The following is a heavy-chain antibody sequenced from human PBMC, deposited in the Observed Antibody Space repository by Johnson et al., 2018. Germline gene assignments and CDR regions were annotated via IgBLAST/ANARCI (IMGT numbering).Heavy chain of an antibody. CDR3: ARVYYDSSGYYRGAECFQH. J-gene: IGHJ1*01. CDR1: GFTFSSYG. D-gene: IGHD3-22*01. V-gene: IGHV3-33*01. CDR2: IWYDGSNK. Sequence: QVQLVESGGGVVQPGRSLRLSCAASGFTFSSYGMHWVRQAPGKGLEWVAVIWYDGSNKYYADSVKGRFTISRDNSKNTLHLQMNSLSAEDTAVYYCARVYYDSSGYYRGAECFQHWGQGTLVTVSS.